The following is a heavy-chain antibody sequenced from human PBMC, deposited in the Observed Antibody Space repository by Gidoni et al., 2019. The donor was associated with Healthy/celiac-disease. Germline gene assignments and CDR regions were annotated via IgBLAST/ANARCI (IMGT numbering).Heavy chain of an antibody. V-gene: IGHV3-30-3*01. D-gene: IGHD3-22*01. J-gene: IGHJ4*02. CDR1: GFTFSSYA. CDR3: ARDDPYYYDSSGPPGFDY. Sequence: QVQLVESGGGVVQPGRSLRLSCAASGFTFSSYAMHWVRQAPGKGLEWVAVISYDGSNKYYADSVKGRFTISRDNSKNTLYLQMNSLRAEDTAVYYCARDDPYYYDSSGPPGFDYWGQGTLVTVSS. CDR2: ISYDGSNK.